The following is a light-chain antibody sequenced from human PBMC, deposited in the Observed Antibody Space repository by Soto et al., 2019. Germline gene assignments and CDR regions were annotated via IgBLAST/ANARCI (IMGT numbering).Light chain of an antibody. CDR3: QQYTSYPLT. CDR2: DAS. Sequence: DIQMTQSPSSLSASIGDRVTITCRASQGIGIYLAWFQQKPGNAPKSLIYDASNLQSGVPSKFSGSGSGTVFTLTITSLQPEDFATYYYQQYTSYPLTFGGGTRVEI. V-gene: IGKV1-16*02. CDR1: QGIGIY. J-gene: IGKJ4*01.